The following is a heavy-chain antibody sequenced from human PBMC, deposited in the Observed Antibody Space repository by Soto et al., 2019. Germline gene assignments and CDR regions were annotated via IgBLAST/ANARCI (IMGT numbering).Heavy chain of an antibody. CDR3: SRGILV. Sequence: QVQLQESGPGLVKPSQTLSLTCTVSGGSINSGGYCWIWIRQHPGQGLDWIGCISYGGSTSYNPYLKSRVTISVDTYTTQFSLKLTSVTGADTDVYYCSRGILVWGQGALITVSS. CDR1: GGSINSGGYC. V-gene: IGHV4-31*03. CDR2: ISYGGST. D-gene: IGHD5-18*01. J-gene: IGHJ4*02.